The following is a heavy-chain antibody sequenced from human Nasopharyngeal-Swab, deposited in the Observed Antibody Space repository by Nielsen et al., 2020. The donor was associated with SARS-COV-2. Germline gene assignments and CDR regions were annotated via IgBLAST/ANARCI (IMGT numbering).Heavy chain of an antibody. J-gene: IGHJ4*02. D-gene: IGHD3-22*01. V-gene: IGHV3-48*03. CDR3: ARGGGGSSGYYFDF. CDR2: ISRPGSTI. CDR1: GFTFDIYE. Sequence: GGSLRLSCAASGFTFDIYEMDWVRQAPGKGLEWVSYISRPGSTIYYADAVKGRFTISRDNAKNSMFLQMNSMRAKDTAVYYCARGGGGSSGYYFDFWGQGTLVTVSS.